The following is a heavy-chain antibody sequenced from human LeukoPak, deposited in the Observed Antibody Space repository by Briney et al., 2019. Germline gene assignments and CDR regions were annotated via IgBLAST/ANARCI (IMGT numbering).Heavy chain of an antibody. D-gene: IGHD1-1*01. CDR2: ITLDGSDS. CDR1: GXPFSSYW. Sequence: PGGSLRLSWAASGXPFSSYWMAWVRQAPGKGLEWVATITLDGSDSYYVDSVKGRFTVSRDNAKNSLYLQMNSLRAEDTAVFYCTTENWYVFENWGQGSLVTVSS. J-gene: IGHJ4*02. V-gene: IGHV3-7*04. CDR3: TTENWYVFEN.